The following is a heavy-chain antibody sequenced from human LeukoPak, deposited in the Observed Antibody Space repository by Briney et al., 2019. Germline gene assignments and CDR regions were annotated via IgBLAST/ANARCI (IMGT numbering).Heavy chain of an antibody. V-gene: IGHV4-34*01. CDR2: INHSGST. J-gene: IGHJ4*02. Sequence: SETLSLTCAVYGGSFSGYYWSWIRQPPGKGLEWIGEINHSGSTNYNPSLKSRVTISVDTSKNQFSLKLSSAPAADTAVYYCARGKGYCSGGSCYSAVRPLYFDYWGQGTLVTVSS. CDR3: ARGKGYCSGGSCYSAVRPLYFDY. CDR1: GGSFSGYY. D-gene: IGHD2-15*01.